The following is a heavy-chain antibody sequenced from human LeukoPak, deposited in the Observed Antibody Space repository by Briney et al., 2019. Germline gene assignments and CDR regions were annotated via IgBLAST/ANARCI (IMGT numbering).Heavy chain of an antibody. J-gene: IGHJ6*03. D-gene: IGHD1-1*01. CDR2: INHSGST. Sequence: SETLSLTCAVYGGSFSGYYWSWIRQPPGKRLEWIGEINHSGSTNYNPSLKSRVTISVDTSKNQFSLKLSSVTAADTAVYYCARGRGTGYYYYYYMDVWGKGTTVTVSS. CDR3: ARGRGTGYYYYYYMDV. CDR1: GGSFSGYY. V-gene: IGHV4-34*01.